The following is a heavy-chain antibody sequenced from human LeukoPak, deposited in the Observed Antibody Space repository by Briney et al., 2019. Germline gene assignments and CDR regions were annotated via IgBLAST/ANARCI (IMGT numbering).Heavy chain of an antibody. D-gene: IGHD1-1*01. J-gene: IGHJ4*02. CDR3: ARAVQLERRALGY. CDR2: MNPNSGNT. V-gene: IGHV1-8*03. CDR1: GYTFTIYD. Sequence: ASVKVSFKASGYTFTIYDINWVRQATGQGREWMGWMNPNSGNTGYAQKFQGRVTITRNTSISTAYMELSSLRSEDTAVYYCARAVQLERRALGYWGQGTLVTVSS.